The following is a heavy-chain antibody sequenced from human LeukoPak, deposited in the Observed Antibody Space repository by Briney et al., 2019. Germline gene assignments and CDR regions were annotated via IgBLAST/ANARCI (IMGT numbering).Heavy chain of an antibody. Sequence: ETLSLTCTVSGGSISSYYWSWVRQAPGKGLEWVSSISSSSSYIYYADSVKGRFTISRDNAKNSLYLQMNSLRAEDTAVYYCARPDEQQLVRDAFDIWGQGTMVTVSS. CDR1: GGSISSYY. CDR3: ARPDEQQLVRDAFDI. D-gene: IGHD6-13*01. CDR2: ISSSSSYI. V-gene: IGHV3-21*01. J-gene: IGHJ3*02.